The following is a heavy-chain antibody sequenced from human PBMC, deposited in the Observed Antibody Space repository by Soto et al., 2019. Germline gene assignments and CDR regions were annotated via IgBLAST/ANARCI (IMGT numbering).Heavy chain of an antibody. D-gene: IGHD2-15*01. V-gene: IGHV4-4*07. CDR3: ALEHKVVNDFEF. CDR2: IYSSGAT. CDR1: GGSINTYY. Sequence: QVQLQESGPGLVKPSETLSLSCTVSGGSINTYYWNWIRQPAGKGLEWIGRIYSSGATNYNPSLKSRVTMSTDTSTNHFSLRLSSVTPADTAVYYCALEHKVVNDFEFWGQGILVTVSS. J-gene: IGHJ4*02.